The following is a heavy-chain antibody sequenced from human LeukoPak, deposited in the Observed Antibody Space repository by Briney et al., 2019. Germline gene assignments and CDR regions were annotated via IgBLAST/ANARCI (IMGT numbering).Heavy chain of an antibody. D-gene: IGHD3-3*01. Sequence: SETLSLTCTVSGGSISSSSYYWGWIRQPPGKGLEWIGSIYYSGSTYYNPSLKSRVTISVDTSKNQFSLKLSSVTAADTAVYYCARQFPAYYDFWNGYSPNDAFDIWGQGTMVTVSS. CDR2: IYYSGST. V-gene: IGHV4-39*01. J-gene: IGHJ3*02. CDR3: ARQFPAYYDFWNGYSPNDAFDI. CDR1: GGSISSSSYY.